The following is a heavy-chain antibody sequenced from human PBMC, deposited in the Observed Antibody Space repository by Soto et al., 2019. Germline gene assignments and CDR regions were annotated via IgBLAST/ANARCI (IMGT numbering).Heavy chain of an antibody. CDR2: ISSSSTI. J-gene: IGHJ4*02. CDR3: ASFGYSYGSDPFDY. Sequence: GGSLRLSCAASGFTFSSYSMNWVRQAPGKGLEWVSYISSSSTIYYADSVKGRFTISRDNAKNSLYLQMNSLRAEDTAVYYCASFGYSYGSDPFDYWGQGTLFTVSS. D-gene: IGHD5-18*01. CDR1: GFTFSSYS. V-gene: IGHV3-48*01.